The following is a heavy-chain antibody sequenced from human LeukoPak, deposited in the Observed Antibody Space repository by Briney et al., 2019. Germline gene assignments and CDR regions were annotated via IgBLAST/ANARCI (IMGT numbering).Heavy chain of an antibody. Sequence: GGSLRLSCAASGFTFRTYSMSWVRQAPGKGLEWVANINQDESEKYYVASVKGRFTISRDNAKNSLYLQMNSLRAEDTALYYCAKAYYDFWSGDENHFDYWGQGTLVTVPS. D-gene: IGHD3-3*01. V-gene: IGHV3-7*03. CDR2: INQDESEK. J-gene: IGHJ4*02. CDR3: AKAYYDFWSGDENHFDY. CDR1: GFTFRTYS.